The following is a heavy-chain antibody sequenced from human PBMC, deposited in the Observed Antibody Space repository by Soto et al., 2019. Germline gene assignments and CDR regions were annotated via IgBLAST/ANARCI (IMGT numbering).Heavy chain of an antibody. V-gene: IGHV3-15*01. Sequence: LRLSCAVSGITVSNVWMGWVRQAPGKGLEWVARLKRNSAGGTSDYAAPVKGRFSIYRDDSKNTLYLQMNSLRVEDTAVYYCARDRALAGGSGRSGGWFDPWGQGTLVTVSS. D-gene: IGHD6-19*01. CDR1: GITVSNVW. J-gene: IGHJ5*02. CDR2: LKRNSAGGTS. CDR3: ARDRALAGGSGRSGGWFDP.